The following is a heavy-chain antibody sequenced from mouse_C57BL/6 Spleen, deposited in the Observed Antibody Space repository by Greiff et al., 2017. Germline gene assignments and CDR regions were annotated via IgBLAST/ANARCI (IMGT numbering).Heavy chain of an antibody. CDR3: ARKGPYDYFLDY. CDR2: IYTGDGDT. CDR1: GYAFSSYW. D-gene: IGHD2-4*01. J-gene: IGHJ2*01. V-gene: IGHV1-80*01. Sequence: QVQLKQSGAELVKPGASVKISCKASGYAFSSYWMNWVKQRPGKGLEWIGQIYTGDGDTNYNGKFKGKATLTADKSSSTAYMQLSSLTSEDSAVYFCARKGPYDYFLDYWGQGTTLTVSS.